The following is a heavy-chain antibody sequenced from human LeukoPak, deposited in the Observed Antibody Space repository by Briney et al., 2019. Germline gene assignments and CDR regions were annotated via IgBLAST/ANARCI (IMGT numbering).Heavy chain of an antibody. Sequence: GRSLRLSCAASGFTFSSYGMHWVRQAPGKGLEWVAVISYDGSNKYYADSVKGRFTISRDNSKNTLYLQMNSLRAEDTAVYYCARRWELWYFDYWGQGTLVTVSS. J-gene: IGHJ4*02. CDR1: GFTFSSYG. D-gene: IGHD1-26*01. CDR3: ARRWELWYFDY. CDR2: ISYDGSNK. V-gene: IGHV3-30*03.